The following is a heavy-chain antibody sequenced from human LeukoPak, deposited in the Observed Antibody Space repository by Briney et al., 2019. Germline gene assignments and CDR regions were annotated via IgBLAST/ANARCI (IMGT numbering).Heavy chain of an antibody. V-gene: IGHV1-8*01. J-gene: IGHJ3*02. CDR2: MDPNGGLT. CDR3: ATWINLDI. Sequence: AASVKVSCKASGYTFTIYDINWVRQAPGQGLEWMGWMDPNGGLTGFAQKFQGRVTMTEDTSTDTAYMELSSLRSEDTAVYYCATWINLDIWGQGTMVTVSS. D-gene: IGHD2-2*03. CDR1: GYTFTIYD.